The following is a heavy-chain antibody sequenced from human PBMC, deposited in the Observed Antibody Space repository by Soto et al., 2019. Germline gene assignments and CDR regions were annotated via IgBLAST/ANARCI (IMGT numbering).Heavy chain of an antibody. D-gene: IGHD6-19*01. CDR3: AREVGYSSGWAEFDY. J-gene: IGHJ4*02. Sequence: EVQLLESGGGLVQPGGSLRLSCAASGFTFSSYAMSWVRQAPGKGLEWVSAISGSGGSTYYADSVKGRFTISRDNSKNTLDLQMNSLGAEDTAVYYCAREVGYSSGWAEFDYWGQGTLVTVSS. CDR1: GFTFSSYA. CDR2: ISGSGGST. V-gene: IGHV3-23*01.